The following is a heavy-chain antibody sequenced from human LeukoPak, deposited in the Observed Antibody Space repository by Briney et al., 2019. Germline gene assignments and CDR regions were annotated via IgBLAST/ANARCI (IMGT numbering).Heavy chain of an antibody. J-gene: IGHJ5*02. Sequence: SETLSLTRTVSGGSISSSSYYWGWIRQPPGKGLEWIGSIYYSGSTYYNPSLKSRVTISVDTSKNQFSLKLSSVTAADTAVYYCARQKAARPFTWGQGTLVTVSS. D-gene: IGHD6-6*01. CDR1: GGSISSSSYY. CDR2: IYYSGST. V-gene: IGHV4-39*01. CDR3: ARQKAARPFT.